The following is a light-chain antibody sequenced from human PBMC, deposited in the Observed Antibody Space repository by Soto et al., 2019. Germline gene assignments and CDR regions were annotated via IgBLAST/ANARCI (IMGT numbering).Light chain of an antibody. CDR2: EVT. V-gene: IGLV2-23*02. J-gene: IGLJ1*01. CDR1: SSDVGGYDL. Sequence: QSALTQPASVSGSPGQSITISCTGTSSDVGGYDLVSWYQQHASKAPKVMIYEVTKRPSGVSNRFSGSKSGNTASLTISGLQDEDEADYYCCSYAGTSSYAFGTGTKLTVL. CDR3: CSYAGTSSYA.